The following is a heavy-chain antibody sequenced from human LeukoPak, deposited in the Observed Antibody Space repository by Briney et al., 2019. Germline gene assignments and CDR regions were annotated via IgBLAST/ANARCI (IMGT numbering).Heavy chain of an antibody. V-gene: IGHV4-4*07. CDR1: GGSISSDY. J-gene: IGHJ6*02. D-gene: IGHD4-17*01. CDR2: VYSSGST. Sequence: SETLSLTCTVSGGSISSDYWSWIRQPAGKGLEWIGRVYSSGSTNYNPSLKSRVTMSVDTSKNQFSLKLSSVTAADTAVYYCARSDYGDYVAYYYGMDVWGQGTTVTVSS. CDR3: ARSDYGDYVAYYYGMDV.